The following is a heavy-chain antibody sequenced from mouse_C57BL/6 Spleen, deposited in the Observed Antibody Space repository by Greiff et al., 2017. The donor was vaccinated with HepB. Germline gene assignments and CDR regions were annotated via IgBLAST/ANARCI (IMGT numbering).Heavy chain of an antibody. CDR3: ARSGAY. D-gene: IGHD3-2*02. Sequence: VQLKESGPELVKPGASVKIPCKASGYTFTDYNMDWVKQSHGKSLEWIGDINPNNGGTIYNQKFKGKATLTVDKSSSTAYMELRSLTSEDTAVYYCARSGAYWGQGTLVTVSA. CDR1: GYTFTDYN. V-gene: IGHV1-18*01. CDR2: INPNNGGT. J-gene: IGHJ3*01.